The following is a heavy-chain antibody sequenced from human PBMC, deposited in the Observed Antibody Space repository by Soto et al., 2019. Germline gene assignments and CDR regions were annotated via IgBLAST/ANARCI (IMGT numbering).Heavy chain of an antibody. V-gene: IGHV1-18*01. CDR2: ISAYNGNT. CDR3: ARDAPPADY. CDR1: GYTFTSYH. J-gene: IGHJ4*02. Sequence: QVQLVQSGAEVKKPGASVKVSCKASGYTFTSYHINWVRQAPGQGLEWMGWISAYNGNTNYAQKLQGRVTMTTDTSKSTGYMERRSLRSADPAVYYCARDAPPADYWGQGPLVTVSS.